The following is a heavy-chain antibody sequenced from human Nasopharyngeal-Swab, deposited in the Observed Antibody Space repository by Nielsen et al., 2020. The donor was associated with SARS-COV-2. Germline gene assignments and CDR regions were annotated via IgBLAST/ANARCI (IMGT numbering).Heavy chain of an antibody. CDR3: ARDVWITMVRGVIDY. CDR1: GFTFSSHG. D-gene: IGHD3-10*01. J-gene: IGHJ4*02. Sequence: GGSLRLSCAVSGFTFSSHGMHWVRQAPGKGLEWVAGIWYDGSETHYAGSVKGRITISRDNSKRMLYLQMDDLRDEDTAVYYCARDVWITMVRGVIDYWGQGTLVTVSS. CDR2: IWYDGSET. V-gene: IGHV3-33*01.